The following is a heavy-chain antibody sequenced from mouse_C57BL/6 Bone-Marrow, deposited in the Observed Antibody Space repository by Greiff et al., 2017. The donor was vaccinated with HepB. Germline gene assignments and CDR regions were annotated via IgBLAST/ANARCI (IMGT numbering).Heavy chain of an antibody. CDR2: IYTRDGST. J-gene: IGHJ3*01. V-gene: IGHV1-85*01. CDR1: GYTFTSYD. D-gene: IGHD2-14*01. CDR3: ARGVRWFAY. Sequence: QVQLQQSGPELVKPGASVKLSCKASGYTFTSYDINWVKQGPGQGLEWIGWIYTRDGSTKYNEKFKGKATLTVPTSSSTAYMELHSLASEDSAVYFCARGVRWFAYWGQGTLVTVSA.